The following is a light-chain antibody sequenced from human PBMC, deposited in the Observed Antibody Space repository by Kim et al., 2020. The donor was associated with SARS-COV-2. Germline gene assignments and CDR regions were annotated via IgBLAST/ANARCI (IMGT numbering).Light chain of an antibody. Sequence: GQSGTISCTATRSDVGAYEYVSWYQQHPGKAPRLVIYDVSERPLGVPDRFSASKSGNTASLTISGLQAEDEADYYCCSYAGTYTLVFGGGTQLTVL. CDR3: CSYAGTYTLV. V-gene: IGLV2-11*01. CDR1: RSDVGAYEY. J-gene: IGLJ2*01. CDR2: DVS.